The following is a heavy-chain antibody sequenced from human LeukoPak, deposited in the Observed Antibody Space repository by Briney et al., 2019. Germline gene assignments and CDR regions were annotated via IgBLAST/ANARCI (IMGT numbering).Heavy chain of an antibody. V-gene: IGHV3-30*03. CDR2: ISYDGSNK. CDR1: GFTFSSYG. J-gene: IGHJ4*02. D-gene: IGHD3-9*01. Sequence: GGSLRLSCAASGFTFSSYGMHWVRQAPGKGLEGVAVISYDGSNKYYADSVKGRFTISRDNSNTTLYLQMNSLRAEDTAVYYCARVRNYDILTGYYNGVDYWGQGTLVTVSS. CDR3: ARVRNYDILTGYYNGVDY.